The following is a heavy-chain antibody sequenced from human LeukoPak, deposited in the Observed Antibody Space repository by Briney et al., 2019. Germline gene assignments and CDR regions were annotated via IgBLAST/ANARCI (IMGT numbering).Heavy chain of an antibody. V-gene: IGHV1-18*01. Sequence: ASVKVSCKASGYNFNIYGTTWVRQAPGQGPEWMGWISASNGETNYAQKFQGRVTLTTDTSTSTAYMELRGLRSDDTAVYYCAKAMYPSTSVIDWGQGTQVTVS. J-gene: IGHJ4*02. CDR2: ISASNGET. D-gene: IGHD3-10*02. CDR3: AKAMYPSTSVID. CDR1: GYNFNIYG.